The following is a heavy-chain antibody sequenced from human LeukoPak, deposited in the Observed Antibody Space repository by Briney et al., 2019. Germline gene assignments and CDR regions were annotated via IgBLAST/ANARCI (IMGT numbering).Heavy chain of an antibody. CDR2: IYYSGST. Sequence: PSETLSLTCTVSGGSISSSSYYWGWIRQPPGKGLEWIGSIYYSGSTYYNPSLKSRVTISVDTSKNQFSLKLSSVTAADTAVYYCARDTIRSIAARPSLDDAFDIWGQGTMVTVSS. J-gene: IGHJ3*02. CDR1: GGSISSSSYY. D-gene: IGHD6-6*01. V-gene: IGHV4-39*07. CDR3: ARDTIRSIAARPSLDDAFDI.